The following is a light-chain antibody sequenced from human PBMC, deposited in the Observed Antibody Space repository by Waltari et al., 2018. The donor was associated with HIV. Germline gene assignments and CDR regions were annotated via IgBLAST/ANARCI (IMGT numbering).Light chain of an antibody. CDR2: DDH. V-gene: IGLV1-44*01. J-gene: IGLJ3*02. CDR1: NSNIGRNT. Sequence: QSVLTQPPSASGTPGQRVFISCSGSNSNIGRNTVHWYQPLPGTAPKLLIYDDHVRPSGVPDRFSGSSSGTSASLAIGGLHSEDEAHYFCASWDDSVTGSNWVFGGGTRLTVL. CDR3: ASWDDSVTGSNWV.